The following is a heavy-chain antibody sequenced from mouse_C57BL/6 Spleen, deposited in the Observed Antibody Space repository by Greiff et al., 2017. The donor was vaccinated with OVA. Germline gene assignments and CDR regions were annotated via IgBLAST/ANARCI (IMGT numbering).Heavy chain of an antibody. J-gene: IGHJ2*01. D-gene: IGHD4-1*01. V-gene: IGHV5-4*01. CDR2: ISDGGSYT. Sequence: EVKVVESGGGLVKPGGSLKLSCAASGFTFSSYAMSWVRQTPEKRLEWVATISDGGSYTYYPDNVKGRFTISRDNAKNNLYLQMSHLKSEDTAMYYCARDGVLTGTVFDYWGQGTTLTVSS. CDR1: GFTFSSYA. CDR3: ARDGVLTGTVFDY.